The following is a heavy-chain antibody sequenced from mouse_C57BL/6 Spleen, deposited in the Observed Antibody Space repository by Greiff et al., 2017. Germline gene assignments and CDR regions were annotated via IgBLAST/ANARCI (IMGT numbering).Heavy chain of an antibody. Sequence: EVQGVESGGGLVQPGGSLKLSCAASGFTFSDYYMYWVRQTPEKRLEWVAYISNGGGSTYYPDTVKGRFTISRDNAKNTLYLQLGRLKSEDTAMYYCARQRELGEFAYWGQGTLVTVSA. CDR1: GFTFSDYY. V-gene: IGHV5-12*01. CDR3: ARQRELGEFAY. J-gene: IGHJ3*01. CDR2: ISNGGGST. D-gene: IGHD4-1*01.